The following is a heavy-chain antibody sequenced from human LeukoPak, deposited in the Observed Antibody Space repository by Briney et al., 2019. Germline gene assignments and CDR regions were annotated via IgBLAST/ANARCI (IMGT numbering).Heavy chain of an antibody. V-gene: IGHV3-21*01. J-gene: IGHJ3*02. CDR2: ISSSSTYI. D-gene: IGHD3-10*01. CDR1: GFTFSSYS. Sequence: GGSLRLSCAASGFTFSSYSMNWVRQAPGKGLEWVSSISSSSTYIYYVDSVKGRFTISRDNAKNSLYLQMNSLRAEDTPVYYSARVLLRGGAFDIWGQGTMVTVSS. CDR3: ARVLLRGGAFDI.